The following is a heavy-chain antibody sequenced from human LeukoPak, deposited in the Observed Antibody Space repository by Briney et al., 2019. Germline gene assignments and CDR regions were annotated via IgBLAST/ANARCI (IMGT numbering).Heavy chain of an antibody. Sequence: GESLKISCKGSGYSFSYSWIGWVRQMPGKGLEWMGIIYPADSNTRYRPSFQGQLTISADKSISTAYLQWSSLKASDTAIYYCAGEIALAGTGGAFDMWAKGQWSPCLQ. V-gene: IGHV5-51*01. CDR1: GYSFSYSW. D-gene: IGHD6-19*01. CDR3: AGEIALAGTGGAFDM. J-gene: IGHJ3*02. CDR2: IYPADSNT.